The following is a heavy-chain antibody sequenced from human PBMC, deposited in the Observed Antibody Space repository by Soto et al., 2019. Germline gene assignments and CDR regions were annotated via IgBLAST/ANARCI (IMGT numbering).Heavy chain of an antibody. D-gene: IGHD1-26*01. V-gene: IGHV3-30*02. J-gene: IGHJ3*02. Sequence: GXLRLSCATSGFXFSTYGVHWVRHAPGKGLEWVAVMGNAGITTFYADSVKGRFTISRDNSKNTLFLQMTSLSADDTAVYYCAKEFQWELHAFDIWGQGTMVTVSS. CDR2: MGNAGITT. CDR1: GFXFSTYG. CDR3: AKEFQWELHAFDI.